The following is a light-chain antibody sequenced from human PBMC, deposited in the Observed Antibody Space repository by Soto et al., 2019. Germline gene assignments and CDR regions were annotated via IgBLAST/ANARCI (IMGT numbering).Light chain of an antibody. V-gene: IGLV2-14*03. CDR2: DVS. Sequence: QSALTQPASVSGSPGQSITISCTGTSSDIGGYNYVSWYQQHPGKAPKLMVYDVSDRPSGVSNRFSGAKSGNTASLTISGLQAENEGDYHWALSASSNNVLFGIGGKLTAL. J-gene: IGLJ2*01. CDR1: SSDIGGYNY. CDR3: ALSASSNNVL.